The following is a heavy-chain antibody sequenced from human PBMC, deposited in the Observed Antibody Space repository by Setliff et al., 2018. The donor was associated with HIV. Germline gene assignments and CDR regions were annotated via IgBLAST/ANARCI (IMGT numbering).Heavy chain of an antibody. CDR3: ARGRPTGYFDC. Sequence: WVRQAPGKGLEWVSGITGIGGGTYYADSVKGRFTISRDNSKNTLYLQMNSLRGEDTAVYYCARGRPTGYFDCWGQGTLVTVSS. D-gene: IGHD1-1*01. CDR2: ITGIGGGT. V-gene: IGHV3-23*01. J-gene: IGHJ4*02.